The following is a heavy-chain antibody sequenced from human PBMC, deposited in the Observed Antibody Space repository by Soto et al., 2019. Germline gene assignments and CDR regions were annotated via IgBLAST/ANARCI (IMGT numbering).Heavy chain of an antibody. J-gene: IGHJ6*02. CDR3: ARALVAVSGTRIGMDV. D-gene: IGHD6-19*01. Sequence: GPTLVNPTQTLTLTCTFSGFSLSTSGMCVSWIRQPPGKALEWLARIDWDGDTYYSTSLNTRLTISKDTSKNQVVLTMTNMDPVDTATYYCARALVAVSGTRIGMDVWGQGTTVTVSS. CDR1: GFSLSTSGMC. V-gene: IGHV2-70*11. CDR2: IDWDGDT.